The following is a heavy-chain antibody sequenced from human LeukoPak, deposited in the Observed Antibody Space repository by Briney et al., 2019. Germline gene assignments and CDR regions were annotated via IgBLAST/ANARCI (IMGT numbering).Heavy chain of an antibody. CDR2: IYYSGST. CDR1: GGSISSSSYY. D-gene: IGHD6-19*01. V-gene: IGHV4-39*07. CDR3: ARGVWGYSSGWFNFDY. J-gene: IGHJ4*02. Sequence: SETVSHTCTVSGGSISSSSYYWGWIGQPPGKGLEWIGSIYYSGSTYYNPSLKSRVTISVDTSKNQFSLKLSSVTAADTAVYYCARGVWGYSSGWFNFDYWGQGTLVTVSS.